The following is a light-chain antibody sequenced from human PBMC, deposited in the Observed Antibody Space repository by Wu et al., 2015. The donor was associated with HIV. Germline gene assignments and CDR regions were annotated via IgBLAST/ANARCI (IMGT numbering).Light chain of an antibody. V-gene: IGKV3-11*01. Sequence: EVVLTQSPATLSLSPGERATLSCRASQDVNNYLAWYQQNPGQAPRLLIYDASNRATGIPARFSGSGSGTDFTLTISSLEPEDFAVYYCQQRSNWLTFGGGPRWSSN. CDR2: DAS. CDR1: QDVNNY. J-gene: IGKJ4*01. CDR3: QQRSNWLT.